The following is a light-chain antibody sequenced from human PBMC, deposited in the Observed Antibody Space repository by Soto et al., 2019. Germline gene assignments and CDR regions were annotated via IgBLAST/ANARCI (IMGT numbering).Light chain of an antibody. Sequence: QSVLTQPASVSGSPGQSITISCTGTSSDVGGYNLVSWYQQHPDKAPKLMIYEDSKRPSGVSNRFSASKSGNTASLTISGLQAEDEAYYYCCSYAGSSTVAFGGGTKLTVL. CDR1: SSDVGGYNL. V-gene: IGLV2-23*01. CDR2: EDS. J-gene: IGLJ2*01. CDR3: CSYAGSSTVA.